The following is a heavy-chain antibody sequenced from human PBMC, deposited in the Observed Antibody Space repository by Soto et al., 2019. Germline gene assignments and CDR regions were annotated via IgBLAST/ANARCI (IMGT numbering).Heavy chain of an antibody. CDR3: AKDGHVSEAAQSYYYYYGMDV. Sequence: GGSLRLSCAASGFTFSSYGMHWVRQAPGKGLEWVAVISYDGSNKYYADSVKGRFTISRDNSKNTLYLQMNSLRAEDTAVYYCAKDGHVSEAAQSYYYYYGMDVRGQGTTVTVSS. CDR1: GFTFSSYG. D-gene: IGHD6-13*01. J-gene: IGHJ6*02. V-gene: IGHV3-30*18. CDR2: ISYDGSNK.